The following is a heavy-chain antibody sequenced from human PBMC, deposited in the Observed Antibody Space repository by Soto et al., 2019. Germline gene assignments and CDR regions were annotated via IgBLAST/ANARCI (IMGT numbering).Heavy chain of an antibody. D-gene: IGHD2-2*01. J-gene: IGHJ6*02. V-gene: IGHV3-30-3*01. Sequence: QVQLVESGGGVVQPGRSLRLSCAASGFTFSSYAMHWVRQAPGKGLEWVAVLSYDGSNKYYADSVKGRFTISRDNSKNTLYLQMNSLRAEDTAVYYCARDMGYCSSTSCYAHYGIDVWGQGTTVTVSS. CDR3: ARDMGYCSSTSCYAHYGIDV. CDR2: LSYDGSNK. CDR1: GFTFSSYA.